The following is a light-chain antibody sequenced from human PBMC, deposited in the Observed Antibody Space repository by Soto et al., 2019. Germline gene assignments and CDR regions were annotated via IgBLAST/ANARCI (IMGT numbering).Light chain of an antibody. CDR1: SSDVGGYNY. J-gene: IGLJ2*01. CDR2: DVS. V-gene: IGLV2-14*01. Sequence: QSALTQPASVSGSPGQSITISCTGTSSDVGGYNYVSWYQQHPGKAPKLMIYDVSNRPSGVSNRFSCSKSGNTASLTISGLQAEDEADYYCSSYTSSITLVVFGGVTKMTGL. CDR3: SSYTSSITLVV.